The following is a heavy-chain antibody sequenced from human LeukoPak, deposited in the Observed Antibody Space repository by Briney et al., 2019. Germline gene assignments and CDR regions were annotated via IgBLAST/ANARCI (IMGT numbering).Heavy chain of an antibody. J-gene: IGHJ4*02. V-gene: IGHV3-30*04. D-gene: IGHD4-17*01. CDR1: GFTFSSYA. Sequence: GGSLRLSCAASGFTFSSYAMHWVRQAPGKGLEWVAVISYDGSNKYYADSVKGRFTISRDNSKNTLYLQMNSLRAEDTAVYYCAKDLASYGDSVDYWGQGTLVTVSS. CDR2: ISYDGSNK. CDR3: AKDLASYGDSVDY.